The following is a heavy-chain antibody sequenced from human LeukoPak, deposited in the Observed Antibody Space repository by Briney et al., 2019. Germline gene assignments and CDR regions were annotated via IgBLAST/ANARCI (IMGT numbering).Heavy chain of an antibody. CDR2: FSVSSGNT. D-gene: IGHD1-26*01. J-gene: IGHJ4*02. Sequence: GGSLRLSCAASGFTFRNYAMSWVRLAPGEGLEWVSTFSVSSGNTYYADSVRGRFTISRDTSKNTLYLQMSSLRADDTAVYYCVKRPEVGGSTGNYFDHWGQGTPVTVSA. V-gene: IGHV3-23*01. CDR1: GFTFRNYA. CDR3: VKRPEVGGSTGNYFDH.